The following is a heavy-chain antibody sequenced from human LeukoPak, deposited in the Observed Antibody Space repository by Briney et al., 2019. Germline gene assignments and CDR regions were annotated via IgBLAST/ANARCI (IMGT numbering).Heavy chain of an antibody. V-gene: IGHV3-74*01. CDR2: INPDGSDT. Sequence: PGRSLRLSCAASTFTFSSDWMHWVRQAPGKGLVWVSRINPDGSDTTYADSVKGRFTISRDHAKNTLYLPMNRLRAEDTAVYYCARDFNYCSGGSCYDFYDIWGQGTMVTVSS. J-gene: IGHJ3*02. D-gene: IGHD2-15*01. CDR3: ARDFNYCSGGSCYDFYDI. CDR1: TFTFSSDW.